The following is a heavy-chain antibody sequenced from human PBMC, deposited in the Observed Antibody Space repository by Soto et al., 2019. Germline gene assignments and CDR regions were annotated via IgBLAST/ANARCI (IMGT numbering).Heavy chain of an antibody. J-gene: IGHJ6*02. V-gene: IGHV4-38-2*01. CDR3: ARTFDYYGMDV. CDR1: GYSIVSGYY. Sequence: PSETLSLTCAVSGYSIVSGYYCAWIRQSPGKGLEWIGSIYHAGRVYYNPSLNGRVALSMDTSKNHFSLKLTSVTAADTAVYYCARTFDYYGMDVWGQGTTVTVSS. CDR2: IYHAGRV.